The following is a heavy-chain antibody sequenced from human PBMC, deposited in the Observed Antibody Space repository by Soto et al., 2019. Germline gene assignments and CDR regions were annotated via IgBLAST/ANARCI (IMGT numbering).Heavy chain of an antibody. J-gene: IGHJ6*02. V-gene: IGHV1-46*01. CDR2: INPSGGST. CDR1: GYTFTSYY. D-gene: IGHD5-12*01. Sequence: ASVKVSCKASGYTFTSYYMHWVRQAPGQGLEWMGIINPSGGSTSYAQKFQGRVTMTRDTSTSTVYMELSSLRSEDTAAYYCAREYSGYHYYYYGMDVWGQGTTVTVSS. CDR3: AREYSGYHYYYYGMDV.